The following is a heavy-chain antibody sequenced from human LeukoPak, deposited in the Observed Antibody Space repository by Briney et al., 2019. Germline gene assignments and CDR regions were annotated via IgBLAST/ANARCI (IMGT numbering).Heavy chain of an antibody. Sequence: GGSLRLSCAASGFTFSSYSMTWVRQAPVKALEWVSYISSSSSTIYYADSVKGRFTISRDNAKNSLYLQMNSLRAEDTAVYYCARAGYSYGLIREFDYWGQGTLVTVSS. J-gene: IGHJ4*02. CDR2: ISSSSSTI. D-gene: IGHD5-18*01. CDR1: GFTFSSYS. V-gene: IGHV3-48*01. CDR3: ARAGYSYGLIREFDY.